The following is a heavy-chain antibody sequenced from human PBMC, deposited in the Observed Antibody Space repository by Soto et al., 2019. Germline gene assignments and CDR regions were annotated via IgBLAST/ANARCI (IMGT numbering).Heavy chain of an antibody. CDR2: ISYDGSNK. Sequence: QVQLVESGGGVVQPGRSLRLSCAASGFTFSSYGMLWVRQAPGKGLEWVAVISYDGSNKYYADSAKGRFTISRDNSKNTLYLQMNSLRAEDTAVYYCAKSTDTAMVSYYYYGMDVWGQGTTVTVSS. J-gene: IGHJ6*02. CDR3: AKSTDTAMVSYYYYGMDV. D-gene: IGHD5-18*01. V-gene: IGHV3-30*18. CDR1: GFTFSSYG.